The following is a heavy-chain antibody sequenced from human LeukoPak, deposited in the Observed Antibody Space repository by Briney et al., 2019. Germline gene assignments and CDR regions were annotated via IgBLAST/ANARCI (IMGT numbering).Heavy chain of an antibody. CDR2: ISYSGNT. D-gene: IGHD2-15*01. V-gene: IGHV4-59*01. CDR3: ATRSTGVAATFDC. CDR1: GGSISSYY. J-gene: IGHJ4*02. Sequence: SETLSLTCSVSGGSISSYYWSWTRQPPGKGLEWIGYISYSGNTNYNPSLKSRVTISVDTSKNQFSLKLSSVTAADTAVYYCATRSTGVAATFDCWGQGTLVTVSS.